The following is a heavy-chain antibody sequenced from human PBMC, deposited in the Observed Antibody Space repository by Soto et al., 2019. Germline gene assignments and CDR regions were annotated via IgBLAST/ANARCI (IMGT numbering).Heavy chain of an antibody. CDR2: IYYSGST. V-gene: IGHV4-31*03. CDR3: ARMGRSSKNWFDP. D-gene: IGHD6-13*01. Sequence: SETLSLTCTVSGGSISSGGYYWILIRQHPGKGLEWIGYIYYSGSTYYNPSLKSRVTISVDTSKNQFSLKLSSVTAADTAVYYCARMGRSSKNWFDPWGQGTLVTVSS. CDR1: GGSISSGGYY. J-gene: IGHJ5*02.